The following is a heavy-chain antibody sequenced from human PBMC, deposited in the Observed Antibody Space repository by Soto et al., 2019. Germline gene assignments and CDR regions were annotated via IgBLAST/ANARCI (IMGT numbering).Heavy chain of an antibody. CDR3: ARATVTTGVWLDP. Sequence: WTWLRQYPGKGLEWIGYIYYSGTTYYHPSLRGRVTISVDASKTQFSLRLSFMTAADTAVYYCARATVTTGVWLDPWGQGTLVTVSS. V-gene: IGHV4-31*02. CDR2: IYYSGTT. D-gene: IGHD4-17*01. J-gene: IGHJ5*02.